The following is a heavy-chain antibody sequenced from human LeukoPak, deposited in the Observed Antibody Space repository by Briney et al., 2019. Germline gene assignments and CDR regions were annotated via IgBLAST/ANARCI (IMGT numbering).Heavy chain of an antibody. CDR3: ARAPAGCGGTCSFDY. Sequence: SETLSLTCTVSGPSMSNSFWSWIRQPAGKGLEWIGRIYSSGRTNYNPSLKSRVTLSIDTSNNQFSLKLTSVAAADSALYYCARAPAGCGGTCSFDYWGQGTLVTVSS. CDR1: GPSMSNSF. D-gene: IGHD2-15*01. V-gene: IGHV4-4*07. CDR2: IYSSGRT. J-gene: IGHJ4*02.